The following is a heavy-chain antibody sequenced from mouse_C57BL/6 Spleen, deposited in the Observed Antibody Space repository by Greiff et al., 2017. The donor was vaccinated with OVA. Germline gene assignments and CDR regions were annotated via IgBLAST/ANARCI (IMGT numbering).Heavy chain of an antibody. J-gene: IGHJ4*01. V-gene: IGHV1-15*01. CDR1: GYTFTDYE. CDR3: TRSYYYGSSLLYAMDY. Sequence: QVHVKQSGAELVRPGASVTLSCKASGYTFTDYEMHWVKQTPVHGLEWIGAIDPETGGTAYNQKFKGKAILTADKSSSTAYMELRSLTSEDSAVYYCTRSYYYGSSLLYAMDYWGQGTSVTVSS. D-gene: IGHD1-1*01. CDR2: IDPETGGT.